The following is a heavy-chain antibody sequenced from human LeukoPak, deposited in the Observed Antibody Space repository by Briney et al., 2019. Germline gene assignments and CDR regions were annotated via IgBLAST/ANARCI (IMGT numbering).Heavy chain of an antibody. Sequence: GGSLRLSCAASGFTFSSYAMSWVRQAPGKGLEWVSTISGSGGSTYYADSVKGRFTISRDNSKNTLYLQLNSLRAEDTAVYYCAKNGGPYIVVVTAMSFDYWGQGTLVTVSS. J-gene: IGHJ4*02. D-gene: IGHD2-21*02. V-gene: IGHV3-23*01. CDR3: AKNGGPYIVVVTAMSFDY. CDR2: ISGSGGST. CDR1: GFTFSSYA.